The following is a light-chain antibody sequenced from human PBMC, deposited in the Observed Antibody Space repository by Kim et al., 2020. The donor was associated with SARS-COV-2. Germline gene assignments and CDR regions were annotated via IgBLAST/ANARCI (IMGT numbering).Light chain of an antibody. J-gene: IGKJ4*01. CDR3: QQRGSWPLT. CDR1: QSVSSY. CDR2: DAS. Sequence: LYPGERATLSCRASQSVSSYLAWYQQKPGQAPRLLIYDASNRATGIPARFSGSGSGTDFTLTISSLEPEDFAVYYCQQRGSWPLTFGGGTKVDIK. V-gene: IGKV3-11*01.